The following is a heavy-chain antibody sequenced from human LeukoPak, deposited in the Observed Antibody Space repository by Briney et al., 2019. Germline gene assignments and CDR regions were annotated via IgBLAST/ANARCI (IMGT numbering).Heavy chain of an antibody. Sequence: GGSLRLSCAASGLTFSSYAMSWVRQAPGKGLEWVSAISGSGGSTYYADSVKGRFTISRDNSKNTLYLQMNSLRAEDTAVYYCANPSRGVITKPPLYWGQGTLVTVSS. CDR1: GLTFSSYA. CDR2: ISGSGGST. CDR3: ANPSRGVITKPPLY. V-gene: IGHV3-23*01. D-gene: IGHD3-10*01. J-gene: IGHJ4*02.